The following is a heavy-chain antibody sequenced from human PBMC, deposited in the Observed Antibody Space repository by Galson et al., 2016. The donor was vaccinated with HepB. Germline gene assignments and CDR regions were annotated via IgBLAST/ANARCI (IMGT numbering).Heavy chain of an antibody. Sequence: PALVKPPQTLTLTCTFSGFSLTTSGVGVGWIRRPPGKALEWLALIYWNDDKRYSPSLKSRLTITKDTSKNQVVLTMTNMDPVDTATYYCAHSTLQYSWTDGWDYAYFDYWGQGTLVTVSS. D-gene: IGHD1-1*01. CDR2: IYWNDDK. CDR3: AHSTLQYSWTDGWDYAYFDY. V-gene: IGHV2-5*01. CDR1: GFSLTTSGVG. J-gene: IGHJ4*02.